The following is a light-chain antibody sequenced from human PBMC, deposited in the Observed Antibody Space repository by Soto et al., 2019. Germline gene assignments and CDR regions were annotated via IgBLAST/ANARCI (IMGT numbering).Light chain of an antibody. CDR3: SSYTNSNNLGV. CDR1: SSDVGGYNY. J-gene: IGLJ3*02. CDR2: DVS. Sequence: QSALTQPASVSGSPGQSITISCTGTSSDVGGYNYVSWYKQHPDKAPKLKIYDVSNRPSGVSNRFSGSKSGNTASLTISGLQAEDEAEYYCSSYTNSNNLGVFGGGTKLTVL. V-gene: IGLV2-14*01.